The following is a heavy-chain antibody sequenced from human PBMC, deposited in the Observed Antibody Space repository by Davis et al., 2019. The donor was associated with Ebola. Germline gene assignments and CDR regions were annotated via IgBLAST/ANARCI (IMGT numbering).Heavy chain of an antibody. D-gene: IGHD2-8*01. J-gene: IGHJ3*02. V-gene: IGHV3-11*06. CDR2: ISSSSSYT. CDR1: GFTFSDYY. Sequence: GESLKISCAASGFTFSDYYMSWIRQAPGKGLEWVSYISSSSSYTNYANSVKGRFTISRDNAKNSLYLQMNSLRAEDTAVYYCARNGGAFDIWGQGTMVTVSS. CDR3: ARNGGAFDI.